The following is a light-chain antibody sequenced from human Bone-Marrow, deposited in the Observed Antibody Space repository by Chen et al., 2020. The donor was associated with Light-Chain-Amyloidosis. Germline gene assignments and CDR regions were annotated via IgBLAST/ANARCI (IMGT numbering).Light chain of an antibody. CDR1: SSDVGGANH. J-gene: IGLJ1*01. Sequence: QSALTQPASVSGSPGQSITISCTGTSSDVGGANHVSWYQQHPDKAPKLMIYEVTNRPSWVPYRFSGSKSDNTASLTISGLQTEDEADYFCSSYTITNTLVFGSGTRVTVL. CDR3: SSYTITNTLV. V-gene: IGLV2-14*01. CDR2: EVT.